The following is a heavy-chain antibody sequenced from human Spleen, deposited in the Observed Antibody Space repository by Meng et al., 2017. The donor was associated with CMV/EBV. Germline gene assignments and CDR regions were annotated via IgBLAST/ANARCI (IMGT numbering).Heavy chain of an antibody. CDR3: ATRGDGSYYYYYGMDV. V-gene: IGHV3-23*01. Sequence: GGSLRLSCAASGFTFSSYAMTWVRQAPGKGLEWVSAISGSGGSTYYADSVKGRFTISRDNSKNTLYLQMNSLRAEDTAVYYCATRGDGSYYYYYGMDVWGQGTTVTVSS. CDR1: GFTFSSYA. D-gene: IGHD1-26*01. CDR2: ISGSGGST. J-gene: IGHJ6*02.